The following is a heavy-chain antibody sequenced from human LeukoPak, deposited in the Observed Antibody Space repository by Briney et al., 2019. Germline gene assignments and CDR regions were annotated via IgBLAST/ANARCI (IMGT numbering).Heavy chain of an antibody. CDR2: ISGSGGST. V-gene: IGHV3-23*01. Sequence: GGSLRLSCAASGFTFSSYATSWVRQAPGKGLEWVSGISGSGGSTYYADSVRGRFAISRDNSEDTLYLQMNSLRAEDTAVYYCVRDPSGSGFAFDSWGQGALVTVSS. CDR3: VRDPSGSGFAFDS. D-gene: IGHD1-1*01. CDR1: GFTFSSYA. J-gene: IGHJ4*02.